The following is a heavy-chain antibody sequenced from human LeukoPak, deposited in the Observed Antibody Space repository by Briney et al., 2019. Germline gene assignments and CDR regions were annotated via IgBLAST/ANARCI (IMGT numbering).Heavy chain of an antibody. CDR2: IIPIFGTA. CDR3: ARVRGRGFWSGPFDY. Sequence: SVKVSCKASGGTFSSYAISWVRQAPGQGLEWMGGIIPIFGTANYAQKFQGRVTITADESTSTAYMELSSLRSEDTAVYYCARVRGRGFWSGPFDYWGQGTLVTVSS. V-gene: IGHV1-69*13. D-gene: IGHD3-3*01. CDR1: GGTFSSYA. J-gene: IGHJ4*02.